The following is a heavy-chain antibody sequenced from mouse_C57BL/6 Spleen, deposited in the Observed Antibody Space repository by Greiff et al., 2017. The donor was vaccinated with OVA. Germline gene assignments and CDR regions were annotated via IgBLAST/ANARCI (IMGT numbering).Heavy chain of an antibody. V-gene: IGHV5-17*01. D-gene: IGHD2-2*01. Sequence: EVMLVESGGGLVKPGGSLKLSCAASGFTFSDYGMHWVRQAPEKGLEWVAYISSGSSTIYYADTVKGRFTISRDNAKNTLFLQMTSLRSEDTAMYYCARLGGYDEAMDYWGQGTSVTVSS. CDR2: ISSGSSTI. CDR3: ARLGGYDEAMDY. J-gene: IGHJ4*01. CDR1: GFTFSDYG.